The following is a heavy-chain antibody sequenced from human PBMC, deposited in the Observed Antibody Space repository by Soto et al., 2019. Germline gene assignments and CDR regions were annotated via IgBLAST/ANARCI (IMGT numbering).Heavy chain of an antibody. CDR2: ITGSGAYT. CDR1: GFTFSSSA. CDR3: ATGRYCSSAACLVAE. Sequence: EVQLLESGGGLVQPGGSLRLSCAASGFTFSSSAMLWARQAPGKGLEWVSAITGSGAYTTYTDSVKGRFTVSRDNSKNTLFLQMNSLRAEDTALYYCATGRYCSSAACLVAEWGQGTLITVSS. D-gene: IGHD2-2*01. V-gene: IGHV3-23*01. J-gene: IGHJ4*02.